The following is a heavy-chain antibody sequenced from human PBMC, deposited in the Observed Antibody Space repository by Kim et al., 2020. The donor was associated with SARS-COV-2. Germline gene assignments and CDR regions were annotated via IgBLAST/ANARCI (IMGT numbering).Heavy chain of an antibody. CDR3: AKEGSPRAFDI. CDR2: T. V-gene: IGHV3-23*01. Sequence: TYYAYSVNGRFTISRNNSKNTRYLQMNSRRAEYTAVYYCAKEGSPRAFDIWGQGTMVTVSS. J-gene: IGHJ3*02.